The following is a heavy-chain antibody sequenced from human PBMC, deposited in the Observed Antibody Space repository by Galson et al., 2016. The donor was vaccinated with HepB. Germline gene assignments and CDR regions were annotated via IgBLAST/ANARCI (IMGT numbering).Heavy chain of an antibody. CDR1: GGSISSYY. D-gene: IGHD2-15*01. CDR2: GYYPGSS. Sequence: SETLSLTCSLTGGSISSYYWSWIRQPPGQGLEWIGHGYYPGSSDYNPSLKSRVTISVDTSKNQFSLKVSSVSAADTAVYYCARERSIVALASGLYYSYMDVWGKGTTIIVSS. CDR3: ARERSIVALASGLYYSYMDV. J-gene: IGHJ6*03. V-gene: IGHV4-59*12.